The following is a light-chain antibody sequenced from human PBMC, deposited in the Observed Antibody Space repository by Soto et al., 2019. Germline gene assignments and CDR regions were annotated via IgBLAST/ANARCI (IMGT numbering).Light chain of an antibody. V-gene: IGKV3-20*01. CDR3: QQYCGCSLT. CDR1: QSVSSSY. J-gene: IGKJ4*01. CDR2: GAS. Sequence: EIVLTQSPGTLSLSPGERATLSCRASQSVSSSYLAWYQQKPGQAPRLLIYGASSRATGIPDRFSGSGSGTNFTLTISILEPEDFAGNLGQQYCGCSLTFGGGTKVESK.